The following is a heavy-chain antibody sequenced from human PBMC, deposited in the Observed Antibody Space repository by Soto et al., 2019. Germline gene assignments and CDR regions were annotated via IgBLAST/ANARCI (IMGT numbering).Heavy chain of an antibody. J-gene: IGHJ3*02. D-gene: IGHD6-25*01. V-gene: IGHV1-18*01. CDR3: ARVGRIPANDAFDI. CDR2: ISAYNGNT. CDR1: GYTFTSYG. Sequence: ASLKVSCKASGYTFTSYGISWVQQAPGQGLEWMGWISAYNGNTNYAQKLQGRVTMTTDTSTSTAYMELRSLRSDDTAVYYCARVGRIPANDAFDIWGQGXMVTV.